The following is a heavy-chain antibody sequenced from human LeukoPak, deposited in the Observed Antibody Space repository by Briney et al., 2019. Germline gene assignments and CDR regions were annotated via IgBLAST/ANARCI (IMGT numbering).Heavy chain of an antibody. CDR2: ISGGGDRT. V-gene: IGHV3-23*01. J-gene: IGHJ4*02. CDR1: GFTFSSYA. CDR3: AKEGQLYNTPRLDN. D-gene: IGHD1-14*01. Sequence: GGSLRLSCAASGFTFSSYAMHWVRQAPGKGLEWVSAISGGGDRTFYAESVKGRFTISRDNYKDTVDLQMNSLRAEDTAIYYCAKEGQLYNTPRLDNWGQGTLVTVSS.